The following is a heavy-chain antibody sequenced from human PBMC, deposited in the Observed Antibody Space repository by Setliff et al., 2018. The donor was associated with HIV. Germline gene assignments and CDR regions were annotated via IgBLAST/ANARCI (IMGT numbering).Heavy chain of an antibody. CDR2: ISYDGSRT. Sequence: GGSLRLSCVASGFTFSNFAMHWVRQAPGKGLEWVSVISYDGSRTYYVDSVKARFTISRDNSKNTLYLQLNSLRPEDTAVYYCAREIQNCGANHWYCYMDVWGKGTTVTSP. CDR1: GFTFSNFA. V-gene: IGHV3-30*01. CDR3: AREIQNCGANHWYCYMDV. J-gene: IGHJ6*03. D-gene: IGHD4-17*01.